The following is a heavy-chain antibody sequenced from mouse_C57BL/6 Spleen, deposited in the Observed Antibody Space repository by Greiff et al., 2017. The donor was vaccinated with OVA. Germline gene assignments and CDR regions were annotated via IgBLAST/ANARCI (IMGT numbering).Heavy chain of an antibody. CDR3: ARRDYGGAMDY. CDR2: IDPSDSYT. Sequence: QVQLQQSGAELVKPGASVKLSCKASGYTFTSYWMQWVKQRPGQGLEWIGEIDPSDSYTNYNQKFKGKATLTVDTSSSTAYMQLSSLTSEDSAVYYCARRDYGGAMDYWGQGTSVTVSS. D-gene: IGHD1-1*01. CDR1: GYTFTSYW. J-gene: IGHJ4*01. V-gene: IGHV1-50*01.